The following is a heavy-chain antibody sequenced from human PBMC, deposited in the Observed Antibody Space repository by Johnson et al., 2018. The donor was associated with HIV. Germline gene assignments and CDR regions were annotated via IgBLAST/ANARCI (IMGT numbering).Heavy chain of an antibody. Sequence: VQLVESGGGLVQPGGSLRLSCAASGFTVSSNYMSWVRQAPGKGLEWVSVIYSGGSPYYADSVKGRFPISRDNSKNTLYLQMNSLRAEDTAVYYCASVPMIVVLDGAFDIWGQGTMVTVSS. CDR2: IYSGGSP. J-gene: IGHJ3*02. D-gene: IGHD3-22*01. CDR1: GFTVSSNY. V-gene: IGHV3-66*01. CDR3: ASVPMIVVLDGAFDI.